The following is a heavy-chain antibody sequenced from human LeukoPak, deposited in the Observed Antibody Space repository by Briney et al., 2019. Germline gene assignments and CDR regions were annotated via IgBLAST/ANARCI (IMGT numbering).Heavy chain of an antibody. CDR3: ARVPHYYDSSGYFSVPYFDY. Sequence: GGSLRLSCAASGFTFSSYAMHWVGQAPGKRLEYVSAISSNGGSTYYANSVKGRFTISRDNSKNTLYLQMGSLRAEDVAVYYCARVPHYYDSSGYFSVPYFDYWGQGTLFTVSS. V-gene: IGHV3-64*01. CDR2: ISSNGGST. CDR1: GFTFSSYA. D-gene: IGHD3-22*01. J-gene: IGHJ4*02.